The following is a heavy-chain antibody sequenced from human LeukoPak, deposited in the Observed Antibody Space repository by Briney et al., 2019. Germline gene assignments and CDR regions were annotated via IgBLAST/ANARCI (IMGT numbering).Heavy chain of an antibody. J-gene: IGHJ4*02. Sequence: PGGSLRLSCAASGFTFDDYAMHWVRQAPGKGLEWVSLISGDGGSTYYADSVKGRFTISRDNSKNSLYLPMNSLRNEDTALYYCAKDRREWLVHSVSEEWGQGTLVTVSS. CDR3: AKDRREWLVHSVSEE. V-gene: IGHV3-43*02. CDR1: GFTFDDYA. CDR2: ISGDGGST. D-gene: IGHD6-19*01.